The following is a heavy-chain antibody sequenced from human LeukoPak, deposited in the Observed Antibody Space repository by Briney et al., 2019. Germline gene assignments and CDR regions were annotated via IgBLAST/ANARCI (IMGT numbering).Heavy chain of an antibody. D-gene: IGHD3-10*01. J-gene: IGHJ4*02. Sequence: GGSLRLSCAASGFTFSSYAMSWVRQAPGKGLEWVSAISGSGGSTYYADSVKGRFTISRDNSKNTLYLQMNSLRAEDTAVYYCARVWYYGSGSYGGGYFDYWGQGTLVTVSS. CDR2: ISGSGGST. V-gene: IGHV3-23*01. CDR1: GFTFSSYA. CDR3: ARVWYYGSGSYGGGYFDY.